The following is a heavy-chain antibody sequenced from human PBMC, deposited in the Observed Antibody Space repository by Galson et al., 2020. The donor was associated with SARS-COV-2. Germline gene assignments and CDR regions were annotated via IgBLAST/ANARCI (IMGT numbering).Heavy chain of an antibody. V-gene: IGHV4-4*02. CDR2: XXXXGST. Sequence: SETLSLTCDVSGGSINTNNWXXXVXXXXXKGLXXXXXXXXXGSTNYNPSLKSRVTISMDKSKNQFSLNLTSVTAADTAVYYCARAGGAAAGYDCWGQGTLVTVSS. D-gene: IGHD6-13*01. CDR1: GGSINTNNW. CDR3: ARAGGAAAGYDC. J-gene: IGHJ4*02.